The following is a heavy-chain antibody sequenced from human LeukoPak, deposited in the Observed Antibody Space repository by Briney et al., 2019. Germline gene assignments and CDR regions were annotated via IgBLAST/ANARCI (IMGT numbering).Heavy chain of an antibody. CDR2: MNPNSGNT. D-gene: IGHD4-23*01. CDR3: ARDYGGNSGWFDP. Sequence: GASVKVSCKASGYTFTSYGLNWVRQATGQGLEWIGWMNPNSGNTGYAQKFQGRVTLTRSTSISTAYMELRSLTSEDTAVYYCARDYGGNSGWFDPWGQGTLVTVSS. J-gene: IGHJ5*02. V-gene: IGHV1-8*01. CDR1: GYTFTSYG.